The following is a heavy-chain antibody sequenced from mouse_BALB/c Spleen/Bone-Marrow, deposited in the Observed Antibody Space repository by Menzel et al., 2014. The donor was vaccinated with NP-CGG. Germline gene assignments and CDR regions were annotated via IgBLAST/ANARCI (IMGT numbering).Heavy chain of an antibody. CDR2: IWAGGST. CDR1: GFSLTSYG. CDR3: ARDNYGSRVFDY. J-gene: IGHJ2*01. Sequence: VMLVESGPGLVAPSQSLSITCTVSGFSLTSYGVHWVRQPPGKGLEWLGVIWAGGSTNYNSALMSRLSISKDNSKSXVFLKMNSLQTDDTAMYYCARDNYGSRVFDYWGQGTTLTVSS. V-gene: IGHV2-9*02. D-gene: IGHD1-1*01.